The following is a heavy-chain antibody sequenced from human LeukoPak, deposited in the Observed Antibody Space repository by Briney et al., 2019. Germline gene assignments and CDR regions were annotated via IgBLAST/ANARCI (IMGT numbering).Heavy chain of an antibody. D-gene: IGHD1-26*01. CDR2: INPNSGGT. CDR3: ATFAGEHQAPFDY. V-gene: IGHV1-2*02. Sequence: EASVKVSCKASGYTFTGYYMHWVRQAPGQGLEWMGWINPNSGGTNYAQKFQGRVTMTRDTSISTAYMELSRLRSDDTAVYYCATFAGEHQAPFDYWGQGTLVTVSS. J-gene: IGHJ4*02. CDR1: GYTFTGYY.